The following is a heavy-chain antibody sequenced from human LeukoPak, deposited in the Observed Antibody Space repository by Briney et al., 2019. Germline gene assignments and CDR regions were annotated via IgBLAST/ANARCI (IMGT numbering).Heavy chain of an antibody. CDR3: ARDYYNWFDP. V-gene: IGHV4-4*07. Sequence: SETQSLTCTVSGGSISSYYWSWIRQPAGKELEWIGRIYTSGSTNYNPSLKSRVTISVDTSKNQFSLKLSSVTAADTAVYYCARDYYNWFDPWGQGTLVTVSS. D-gene: IGHD3-10*01. CDR2: IYTSGST. CDR1: GGSISSYY. J-gene: IGHJ5*02.